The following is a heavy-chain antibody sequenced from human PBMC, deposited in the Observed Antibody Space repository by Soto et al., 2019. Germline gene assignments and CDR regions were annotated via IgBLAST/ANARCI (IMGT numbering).Heavy chain of an antibody. V-gene: IGHV3-64*01. CDR3: ARRARPDFYYMDV. CDR2: ISSNGVGT. Sequence: GGSLRLSCAASGVPLSGYAMDWVRQAPGKGLEYVSGISSNGVGTYYANSVQGRLTISRDNSKNTVYLQMGSLRPEDMAVYYCARRARPDFYYMDVWGKGTTVTVSS. D-gene: IGHD6-6*01. CDR1: GVPLSGYA. J-gene: IGHJ6*03.